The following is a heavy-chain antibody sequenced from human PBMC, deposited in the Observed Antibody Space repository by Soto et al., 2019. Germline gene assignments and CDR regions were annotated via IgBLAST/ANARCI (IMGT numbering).Heavy chain of an antibody. V-gene: IGHV4-31*03. Sequence: QVQLQESGPGLVKPSQTLSLTCTFSGGSISSGGYYWSWIRQHPGKGLEWIGYIYYRGSTYYNPSLKSRGTISVYTSKNQYSLKLSSVTAADTAVYYCARETRIAAGTYYFDYWGQGTLVTVSS. CDR3: ARETRIAAGTYYFDY. D-gene: IGHD6-13*01. CDR1: GGSISSGGYY. J-gene: IGHJ4*02. CDR2: IYYRGST.